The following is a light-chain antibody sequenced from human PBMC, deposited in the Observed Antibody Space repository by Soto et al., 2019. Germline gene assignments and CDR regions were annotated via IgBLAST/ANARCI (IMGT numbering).Light chain of an antibody. Sequence: QSALTQPPSASGTPGQRVAISCSGSSSNIGTNTVNWYQQLPGSAPQLLIYNTNQRPSGVPGRFSDSKSGASASLAISGLQSEDEADYYCAAWDGSLNVVLFGGGTKVTVL. CDR1: SSNIGTNT. CDR2: NTN. J-gene: IGLJ2*01. CDR3: AAWDGSLNVVL. V-gene: IGLV1-44*01.